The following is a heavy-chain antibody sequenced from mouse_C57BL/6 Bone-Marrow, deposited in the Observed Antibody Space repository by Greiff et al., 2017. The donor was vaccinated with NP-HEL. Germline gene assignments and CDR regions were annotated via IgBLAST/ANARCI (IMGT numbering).Heavy chain of an antibody. Sequence: EVKLMESGGGLVQPGGSLKLSCAASGFTFSDYGMAWVRQAPRKGPEWVAFISNLAYSIYYADTVTGRFTISRENAKNTLYLEMSSLRSEDTAMYYCARDYGSSSFAYWGQGTLVTVSA. CDR1: GFTFSDYG. V-gene: IGHV5-15*01. CDR2: ISNLAYSI. D-gene: IGHD1-1*01. J-gene: IGHJ3*01. CDR3: ARDYGSSSFAY.